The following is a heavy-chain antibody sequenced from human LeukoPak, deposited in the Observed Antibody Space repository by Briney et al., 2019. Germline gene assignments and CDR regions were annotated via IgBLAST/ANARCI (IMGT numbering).Heavy chain of an antibody. V-gene: IGHV3-23*01. CDR2: ISNDGRHI. D-gene: IGHD6-6*01. J-gene: IGHJ4*02. CDR1: GFIFTNNA. CDR3: ATVMGSSTSKAYFSY. Sequence: PGGSLRLSCGGSGFIFTNNAIIWVRQTPGKGLEWLSAISNDGRHIYYTDSVKGRFTTSRDNSRNTVYLQMNGLRVEDTAVYYCATVMGSSTSKAYFSYWGRGTLVTVSS.